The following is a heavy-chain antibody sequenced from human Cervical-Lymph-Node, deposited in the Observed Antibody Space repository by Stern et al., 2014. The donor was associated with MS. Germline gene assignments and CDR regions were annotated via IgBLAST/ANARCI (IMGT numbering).Heavy chain of an antibody. V-gene: IGHV1-2*02. CDR2: INPSSGVT. Sequence: VQLLETGAEVKKPGASVKVSCKTSGFTFTGYLIHWVRQAPGQGLEWIGWINPSSGVTIYAQNLQGRVPMTRDTPIHTAYVELNGLRSDDTAVYFCARDASRSSPTHWGQGTQVTVSS. J-gene: IGHJ4*02. CDR3: ARDASRSSPTH. CDR1: GFTFTGYL. D-gene: IGHD2-2*01.